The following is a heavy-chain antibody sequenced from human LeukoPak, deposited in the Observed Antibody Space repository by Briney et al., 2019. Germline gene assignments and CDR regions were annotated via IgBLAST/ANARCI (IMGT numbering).Heavy chain of an antibody. CDR2: IYHSGST. J-gene: IGHJ3*02. Sequence: NPSETLSLTCAVSGGSISSTNWRSWVRQSPGKGLEWVGEIYHSGSTNYNPSLTSRVTISVDKSKNQFSLKLSSVTAADTAVYYCARVLPHSYGIKDAFDIWGQGTLVTVSS. V-gene: IGHV4-4*02. CDR3: ARVLPHSYGIKDAFDI. CDR1: GGSISSTNW. D-gene: IGHD5-18*01.